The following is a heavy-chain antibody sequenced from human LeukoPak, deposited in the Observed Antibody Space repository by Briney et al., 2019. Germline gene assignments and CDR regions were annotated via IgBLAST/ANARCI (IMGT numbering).Heavy chain of an antibody. J-gene: IGHJ4*02. Sequence: SQTLSLTCAISGDSVSSNSAAWNWIRQSPSRGLEWLGRTYYRSQWYSDYAVSVKSRITINPDTPKNQFSLQLNSVTPEDTAVYYCARDPSPYSGSYHTPWSQGTLVTVSS. CDR3: ARDPSPYSGSYHTP. V-gene: IGHV6-1*01. CDR1: GDSVSSNSAA. CDR2: TYYRSQWYS. D-gene: IGHD1-26*01.